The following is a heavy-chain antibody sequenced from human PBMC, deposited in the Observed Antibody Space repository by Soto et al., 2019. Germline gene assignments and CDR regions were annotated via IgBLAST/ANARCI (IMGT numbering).Heavy chain of an antibody. CDR1: GFTFSSYG. D-gene: IGHD6-19*01. V-gene: IGHV3-30*18. Sequence: QVQLVESGGGVVQPGRSLRLSCAASGFTFSSYGRHWVRQAPGKGLEWVAVISYDGSNKYYADSVKGRFTISRDNSKNTLYLQMNSLRAEDTAVYYCAKNQQWLNDYWGQGTLVTVSS. CDR2: ISYDGSNK. J-gene: IGHJ4*02. CDR3: AKNQQWLNDY.